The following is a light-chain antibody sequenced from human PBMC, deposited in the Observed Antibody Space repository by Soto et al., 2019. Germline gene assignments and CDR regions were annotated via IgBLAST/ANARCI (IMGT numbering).Light chain of an antibody. CDR3: QQYDTSPIT. V-gene: IGKV3-20*01. CDR1: QNVGSDY. CDR2: GAS. J-gene: IGKJ4*01. Sequence: ENVLTQSPGTLSVSPGEGVTLSCRASQNVGSDYLAWYQLKPGQAPRLLIFGASIRPTSIPDRFSGSGSGTDFSLIGSRLEPEDFAVYYWQQYDTSPITFGGGTQVEIK.